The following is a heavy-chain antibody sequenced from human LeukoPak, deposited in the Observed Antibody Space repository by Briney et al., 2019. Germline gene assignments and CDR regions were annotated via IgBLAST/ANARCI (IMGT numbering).Heavy chain of an antibody. V-gene: IGHV3-30*02. CDR1: GFTFSSYG. J-gene: IGHJ4*02. Sequence: GGSLRLSCAASGFTFSSYGMHWVRQAPGKGLEWVAFIRYDGSNKYYADSVKGRFTISRDNSKNTLYLQMNSLRAEDTAVYYCASRDGYNGSFDYWGQGTLVTVSS. D-gene: IGHD5-24*01. CDR3: ASRDGYNGSFDY. CDR2: IRYDGSNK.